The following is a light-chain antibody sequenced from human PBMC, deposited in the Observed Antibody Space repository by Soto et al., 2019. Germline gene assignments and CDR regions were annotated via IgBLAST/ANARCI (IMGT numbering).Light chain of an antibody. V-gene: IGLV1-40*01. Sequence: QSVLTQPPSVSGAPGQRVTISCTGSSSNIGAGYPVHWYQQLTGTAPKLLVSGNRPSGVPDRFSVSKSGASASLAITGLQAEDDDDYYCQAYDSSLSRRWVFGEGTKLTVL. CDR1: SSNIGAGYP. CDR2: G. CDR3: QAYDSSLSRRWV. J-gene: IGLJ3*02.